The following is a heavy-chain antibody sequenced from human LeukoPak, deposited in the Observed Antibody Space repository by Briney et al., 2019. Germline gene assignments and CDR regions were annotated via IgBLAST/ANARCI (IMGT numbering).Heavy chain of an antibody. CDR2: IKQDGSEK. J-gene: IGHJ4*02. CDR3: ARDHRGITMVRGARIKLYYFDY. D-gene: IGHD3-10*01. V-gene: IGHV3-7*03. Sequence: GGSLRLSCAASGFTFSSYSMNWVRQAPGKGLEWVANIKQDGSEKYYVDSVKGRFTISRDNAKNSLYLQMNSLRAEDTAVYYCARDHRGITMVRGARIKLYYFDYWGQGTLVTVSS. CDR1: GFTFSSYS.